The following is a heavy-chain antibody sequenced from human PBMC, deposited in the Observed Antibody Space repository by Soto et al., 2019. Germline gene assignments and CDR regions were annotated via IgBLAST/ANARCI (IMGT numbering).Heavy chain of an antibody. V-gene: IGHV1-3*01. D-gene: IGHD3-9*01. CDR3: AREKARGQSRIGSLRYFDWFRL. Sequence: ASVKVSCKASGYTFTSYAMHWVRQAPGQRLEWMGWINAGNGNTKYSQKFQGRVTITRDTSASTAYMELSSLRSEDTAVYYCAREKARGQSRIGSLRYFDWFRLWGQGTLVTVSS. CDR1: GYTFTSYA. J-gene: IGHJ4*02. CDR2: INAGNGNT.